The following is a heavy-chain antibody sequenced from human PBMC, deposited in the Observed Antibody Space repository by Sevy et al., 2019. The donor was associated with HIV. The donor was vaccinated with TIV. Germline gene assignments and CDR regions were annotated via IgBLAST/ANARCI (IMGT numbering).Heavy chain of an antibody. J-gene: IGHJ4*02. CDR2: IKQDGSEK. CDR3: VCWGVWGSYRYDY. Sequence: LSLTCAASGFTFSSYWMSWVRQAPGKGLEWVANIKQDGSEKYYVDSVKGRFTISRDNAKNSLYLQMNSLRAEDTAVYYCVCWGVWGSYRYDYWGQGTLVTVSS. D-gene: IGHD3-16*02. CDR1: GFTFSSYW. V-gene: IGHV3-7*01.